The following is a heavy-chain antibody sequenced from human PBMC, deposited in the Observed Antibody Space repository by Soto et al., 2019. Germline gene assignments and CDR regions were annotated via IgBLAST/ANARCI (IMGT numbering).Heavy chain of an antibody. Sequence: SETLSLTCAVYGGSSSGYYWSWIRQPPGKGLEWIGEINHSGSTNYNPSLKSRVTISVDTSKNQFSLKLSSVTAADTAVYYCAAYGDSFYYYYYGMDVWGQGTTVTVS. CDR3: AAYGDSFYYYYYGMDV. CDR2: INHSGST. V-gene: IGHV4-34*01. J-gene: IGHJ6*02. D-gene: IGHD4-17*01. CDR1: GGSSSGYY.